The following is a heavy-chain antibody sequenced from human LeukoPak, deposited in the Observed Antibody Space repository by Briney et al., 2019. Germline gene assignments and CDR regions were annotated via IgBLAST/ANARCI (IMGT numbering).Heavy chain of an antibody. CDR1: GGSFSGYY. Sequence: SETLSLTCAVYGGSFSGYYWSWIRQPPGKGLEWIGYIYYSGSTNYNPSLKSRVTISVDTSKNQFSLKLSSVTAADTAVYYCARSRIMITFGGVISDAFDIWGQGTMVTVSS. D-gene: IGHD3-16*01. CDR3: ARSRIMITFGGVISDAFDI. CDR2: IYYSGST. V-gene: IGHV4-59*01. J-gene: IGHJ3*02.